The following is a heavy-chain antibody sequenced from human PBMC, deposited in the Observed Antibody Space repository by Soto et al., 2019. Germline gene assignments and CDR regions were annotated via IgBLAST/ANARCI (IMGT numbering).Heavy chain of an antibody. CDR1: GYTFTSYY. Sequence: QVQLVQSGAEVKKPGASVKVSCKASGYTFTSYYMHWVRQATGQGLEWMGIINPSGGSTSYAQKFKVRVTMTRDTSKSTVYMELSSLRSEDTAVYDCARLDAPDRGVVGHFDYWGQGTLVTVSS. J-gene: IGHJ4*02. CDR3: ARLDAPDRGVVGHFDY. V-gene: IGHV1-46*03. D-gene: IGHD3-10*01. CDR2: INPSGGST.